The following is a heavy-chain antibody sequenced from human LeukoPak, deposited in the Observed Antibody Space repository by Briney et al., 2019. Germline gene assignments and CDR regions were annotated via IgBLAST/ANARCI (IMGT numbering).Heavy chain of an antibody. J-gene: IGHJ4*02. CDR1: GGSFSGYY. CDR2: INYSGST. CDR3: TAGRSDYFDF. V-gene: IGHV4-34*01. D-gene: IGHD6-25*01. Sequence: PSETLSLTCAVSGGSFSGYYWSWIRQPPGKGLEWIGEINYSGSTNYNPSLKSRVTISVDTSKNQFSLKLSSVTAADTAVYYCTAGRSDYFDFWGQGTLVTVSS.